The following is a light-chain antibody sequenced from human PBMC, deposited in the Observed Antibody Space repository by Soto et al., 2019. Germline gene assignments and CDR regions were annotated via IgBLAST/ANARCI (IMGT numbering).Light chain of an antibody. V-gene: IGKV4-1*01. CDR1: QSVLYSSNNKNF. CDR2: WAS. Sequence: DIVMTQSPDSLAVSLGERATINCKSSQSVLYSSNNKNFLAWYQQKPGQPPKLLISWASTRESGVPDRFSGSGSGTDFTLTISSLQAEDVAVYYFQQHYSRYTFGQGTKLEI. J-gene: IGKJ2*01. CDR3: QQHYSRYT.